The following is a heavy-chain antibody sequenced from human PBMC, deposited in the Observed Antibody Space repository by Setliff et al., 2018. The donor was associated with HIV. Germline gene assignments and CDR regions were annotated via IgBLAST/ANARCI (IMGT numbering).Heavy chain of an antibody. Sequence: SETLSLTCAVSGYSIRSGYYWGWIRQSPGKGLEWIGTMFRTETSYYNPSLTSRVTISQDTSKNQLSLELTSVTAADTAVYYCATVDGTRYLDYWGQGKLVTVSS. CDR1: GYSIRSGYY. V-gene: IGHV4-38-2*01. CDR2: MFRTETS. D-gene: IGHD1-1*01. CDR3: ATVDGTRYLDY. J-gene: IGHJ4*02.